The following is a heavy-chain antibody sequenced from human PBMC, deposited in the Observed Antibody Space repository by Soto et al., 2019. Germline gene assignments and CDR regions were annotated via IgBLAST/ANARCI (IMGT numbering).Heavy chain of an antibody. V-gene: IGHV4-39*01. Sequence: PSETLSLTCTVSGGSLSSSSYYWGWIRQPPGKGLEWIGSIYHSGSTYYNPSLKSRVTISVDPSKNQFSLILISVPAADTAVYYCARRQDYYDSSGYYNDAFDIWGQGTMVTVSS. J-gene: IGHJ3*02. D-gene: IGHD3-22*01. CDR1: GGSLSSSSYY. CDR2: IYHSGST. CDR3: ARRQDYYDSSGYYNDAFDI.